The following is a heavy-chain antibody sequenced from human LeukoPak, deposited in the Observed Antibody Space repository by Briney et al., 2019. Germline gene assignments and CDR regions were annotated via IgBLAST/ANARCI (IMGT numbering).Heavy chain of an antibody. D-gene: IGHD3-22*01. V-gene: IGHV4-34*01. CDR1: GGSFSGYY. J-gene: IGHJ4*02. CDR2: INHSGST. CDR3: ARGSTYEAYYYDSSGYNGFDY. Sequence: SETLSLTCAVYGGSFSGYYWSWIRQPPGKGLEWIGEINHSGSTNYNPSLKSRVTISVDTSKNQFSLKLSSVTAADTAVYYCARGSTYEAYYYDSSGYNGFDYWGQGTLVTVSS.